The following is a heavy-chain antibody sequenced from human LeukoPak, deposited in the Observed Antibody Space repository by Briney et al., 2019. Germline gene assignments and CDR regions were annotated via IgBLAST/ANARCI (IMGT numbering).Heavy chain of an antibody. CDR3: ARAMSTFGGVRNYFDS. Sequence: PGGSLRLSCAASGFTFSGHNMNWVRQAPGKGLEWISFVSISSGTIYYADSVNGRFRISRDNAKSLLDLEMNSLRAEDTAVYYCARAMSTFGGVRNYFDSWGQGTLVTVSS. V-gene: IGHV3-48*04. CDR1: GFTFSGHN. D-gene: IGHD3-16*01. J-gene: IGHJ4*02. CDR2: VSISSGTI.